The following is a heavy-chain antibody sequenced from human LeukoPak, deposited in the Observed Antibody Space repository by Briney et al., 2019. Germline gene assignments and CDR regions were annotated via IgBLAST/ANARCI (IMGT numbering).Heavy chain of an antibody. CDR1: GGSISSYY. CDR3: ARYYYGSGSFYDPGYYYMDV. CDR2: IYSSGST. Sequence: SETLSLTCTVSGGSISSYYWSWIRQPAGKGLEWIGRIYSSGSTNYNPSLKSRVTMSVDTSKNQFSLRLSSVTAADTAVYYCARYYYGSGSFYDPGYYYMDVWGKGTTVTVSS. D-gene: IGHD3-10*01. V-gene: IGHV4-4*07. J-gene: IGHJ6*03.